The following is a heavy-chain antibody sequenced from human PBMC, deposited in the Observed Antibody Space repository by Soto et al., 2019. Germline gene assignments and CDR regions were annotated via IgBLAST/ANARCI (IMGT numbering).Heavy chain of an antibody. CDR1: GYSFTSYW. CDR2: IYPGDSDT. Sequence: GESLKISCKGSGYSFTSYWIGWVRQMPGKGLEWMGIIYPGDSDTRYSPSFQGQVTISADKSISTAYLQWSSLKASDTAMYYCARRAASTGFVNSEVYFDYWGQGTLVTVSS. CDR3: ARRAASTGFVNSEVYFDY. J-gene: IGHJ4*02. V-gene: IGHV5-51*01. D-gene: IGHD6-25*01.